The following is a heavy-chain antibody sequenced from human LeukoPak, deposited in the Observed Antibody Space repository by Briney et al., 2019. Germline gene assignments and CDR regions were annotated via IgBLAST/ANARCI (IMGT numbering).Heavy chain of an antibody. CDR2: INPKSGGT. CDR1: GYTFTDYF. V-gene: IGHV1-2*02. Sequence: GASVKVSCKASGYTFTDYFMNWVRQAPGQGLEWMGWINPKSGGTVYAQKFQGRVTMTRDTSISTAYMELSRLRSDDTAVYYCARGSQLYYYDSSGYGDYWGQGTLVTVSS. J-gene: IGHJ4*02. D-gene: IGHD3-22*01. CDR3: ARGSQLYYYDSSGYGDY.